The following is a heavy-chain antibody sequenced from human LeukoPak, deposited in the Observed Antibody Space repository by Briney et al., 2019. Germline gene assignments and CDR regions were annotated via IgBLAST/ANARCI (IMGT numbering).Heavy chain of an antibody. CDR1: GFTFSSYS. Sequence: PGGSLRLSCAAPGFTFSSYSMNWVRQAPGKGLEWVSAISGSGDSTYYADSVKGLFTISRDNSKNTLYLQMNRLRAEDTAVYYCAKDPYSSGPYNWFDPWGQGTLVTVSS. D-gene: IGHD6-19*01. CDR2: ISGSGDST. J-gene: IGHJ5*02. CDR3: AKDPYSSGPYNWFDP. V-gene: IGHV3-23*01.